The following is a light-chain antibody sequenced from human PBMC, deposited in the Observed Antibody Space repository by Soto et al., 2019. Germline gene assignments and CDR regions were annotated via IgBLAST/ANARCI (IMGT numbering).Light chain of an antibody. CDR3: QQYYSSPQT. J-gene: IGKJ2*01. V-gene: IGKV4-1*01. CDR2: WAS. CDR1: QSVLYSSNNKNY. Sequence: DIVMTQSPDSLAGSLGDRATINCKSSQSVLYSSNNKNYLAWYQQKPGQPPKLLIYWASTRESGVPDRFSGSGSGTDFTLTISSLQAEDVAVYYCQQYYSSPQTFGQGTKLEIK.